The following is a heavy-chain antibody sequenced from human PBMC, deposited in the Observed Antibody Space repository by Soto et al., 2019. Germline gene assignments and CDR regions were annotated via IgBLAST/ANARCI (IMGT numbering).Heavy chain of an antibody. V-gene: IGHV3-74*01. CDR3: ARDTYYDFWSGYYWRPHYYGMDV. J-gene: IGHJ6*02. Sequence: GGSLRLSCAASGFTFSSYWMHWVRQAPGKGLVWVSRINSDGSSTSYADSVKGRFTISRNNAKNTLYLQMNSLRAEETAVYYCARDTYYDFWSGYYWRPHYYGMDVWGQGTTVTVSS. D-gene: IGHD3-3*01. CDR1: GFTFSSYW. CDR2: INSDGSST.